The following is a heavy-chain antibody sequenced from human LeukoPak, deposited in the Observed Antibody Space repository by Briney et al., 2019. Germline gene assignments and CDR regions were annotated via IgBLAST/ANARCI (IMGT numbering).Heavy chain of an antibody. CDR3: ARDKVTTSDYYYGMDA. J-gene: IGHJ6*02. D-gene: IGHD2-21*02. Sequence: SETLSLTCTVSGGSISSGGYYWSWIRQHPGKGLEWIGYIYYSGSTYYNPSLKSRVTISVDTSKNQFSLKLSSVTAADTAVYYCARDKVTTSDYYYGMDAWGQGTTVTVSS. V-gene: IGHV4-31*03. CDR1: GGSISSGGYY. CDR2: IYYSGST.